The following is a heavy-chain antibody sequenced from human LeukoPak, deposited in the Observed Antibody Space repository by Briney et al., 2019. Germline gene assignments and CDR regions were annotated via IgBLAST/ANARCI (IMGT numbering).Heavy chain of an antibody. Sequence: KTSETLSLTCAVYGGSFSGYYWSWIRQPPGKGLEWIGEINHSGSTYYNPSLKSRVTISVDTSKNQFSLKLSSVTAADTAVYYCAWYGDHDAFDIWGQGTMVTVSS. CDR3: AWYGDHDAFDI. D-gene: IGHD6-13*01. CDR2: INHSGST. J-gene: IGHJ3*02. V-gene: IGHV4-34*01. CDR1: GGSFSGYY.